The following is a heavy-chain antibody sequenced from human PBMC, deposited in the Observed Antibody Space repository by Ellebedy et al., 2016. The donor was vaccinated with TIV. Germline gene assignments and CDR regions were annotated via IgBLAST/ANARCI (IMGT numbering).Heavy chain of an antibody. D-gene: IGHD3-10*01. CDR2: INHSGST. J-gene: IGHJ4*02. CDR3: ARLYYGSGSSSEY. V-gene: IGHV4-34*01. Sequence: SETLSLTCAVYGGSFSGYYWSWIRQPPGKGLEWIGEINHSGSTNYNPSLKSRVTVSVDTSKNQFSLKLSSVTAADTAVYFCARLYYGSGSSSEYWGQGILVTVSS. CDR1: GGSFSGYY.